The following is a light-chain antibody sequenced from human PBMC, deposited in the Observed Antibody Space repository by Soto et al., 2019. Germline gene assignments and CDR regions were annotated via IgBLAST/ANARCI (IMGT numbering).Light chain of an antibody. Sequence: DSQMTQALSSLSGAVGDRVTVTCRASQGIGTYLVWYQQKSGKAPTVLIYASSTLQTGVPSRFSGSGSGTDFTLTISCLQSDDFATYYCQQYYSYPPITFGQGTRLEIK. J-gene: IGKJ5*01. CDR3: QQYYSYPPIT. CDR1: QGIGTY. V-gene: IGKV1-9*01. CDR2: ASS.